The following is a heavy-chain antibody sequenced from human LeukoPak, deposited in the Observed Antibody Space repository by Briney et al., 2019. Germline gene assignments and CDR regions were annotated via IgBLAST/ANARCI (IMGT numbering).Heavy chain of an antibody. D-gene: IGHD3-22*01. V-gene: IGHV3-23*01. CDR2: ISGSGGST. J-gene: IGHJ3*02. CDR1: GFTFSSYA. CDR3: AKDLPLTMIVVVNTGYAFDI. Sequence: GGSLRLSCAASGFTFSSYAMSWVRQAPGKGLEWVSAISGSGGSTYYADSVKGRFTISRDNSKNTLYLQMNSLRAEDTAVYYCAKDLPLTMIVVVNTGYAFDIWGQGTMVTVPS.